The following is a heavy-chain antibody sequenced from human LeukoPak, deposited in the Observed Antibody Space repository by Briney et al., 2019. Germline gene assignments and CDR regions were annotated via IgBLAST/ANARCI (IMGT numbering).Heavy chain of an antibody. CDR2: IYTSGDT. D-gene: IGHD2-15*01. Sequence: PSETLSLTCTVSGACMTNYYWSWIRQPAGKGLEWIGRIYTSGDTNYNATFSSRVAMSLDTSRNQFSLKLRSVTAADTAVYYCARSISSYSYFDFWGQGTLVTVSS. CDR1: GACMTNYY. V-gene: IGHV4-4*07. CDR3: ARSISSYSYFDF. J-gene: IGHJ4*02.